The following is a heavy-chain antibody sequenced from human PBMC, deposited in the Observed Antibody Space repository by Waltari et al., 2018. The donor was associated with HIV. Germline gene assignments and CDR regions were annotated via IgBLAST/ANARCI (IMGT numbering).Heavy chain of an antibody. J-gene: IGHJ4*02. D-gene: IGHD2-2*01. CDR2: IKSKTDGGTT. CDR1: GFTFSNAW. CDR3: TTGVCSSTSCSFDY. Sequence: EVQLVESGGGLVKPGGSLRLSCAASGFTFSNAWMSWVRQAPGKGLEWVGRIKSKTDGGTTDYAEPVKGRFTISRDDSKNTLYLQMNSLKTEDTAVYYCTTGVCSSTSCSFDYWGQGTLVTVSS. V-gene: IGHV3-15*01.